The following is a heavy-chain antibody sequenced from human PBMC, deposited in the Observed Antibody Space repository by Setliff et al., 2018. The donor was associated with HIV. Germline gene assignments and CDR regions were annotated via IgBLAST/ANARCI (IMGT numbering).Heavy chain of an antibody. CDR1: GGSISSSDYY. CDR2: IFYTGST. V-gene: IGHV4-39*01. Sequence: LSLTCTVSGGSISSSDYYWGWIRQPPGKGLEWIGSIFYTGSTYYNPSLKSRVTISVDTSKNQFSLILNSVTAADTAVYYCARRFGRALPDWGQGTLVTVSS. D-gene: IGHD1-26*01. CDR3: ARRFGRALPD. J-gene: IGHJ4*02.